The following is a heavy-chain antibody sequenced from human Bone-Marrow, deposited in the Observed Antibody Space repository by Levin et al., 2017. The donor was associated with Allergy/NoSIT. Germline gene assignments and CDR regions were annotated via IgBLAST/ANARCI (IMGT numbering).Heavy chain of an antibody. CDR2: ISSSSSYI. J-gene: IGHJ4*02. CDR1: GFTFSSYS. V-gene: IGHV3-21*01. Sequence: GGSLRLSCAASGFTFSSYSMNWVRQAPGKGLEWVSSISSSSSYIYYADSVKGRFTISRDNAKNSLYLQMNSLRAEDTAVYYCAGAQLWPMAFDYWGQGTLVTVSS. D-gene: IGHD5-18*01. CDR3: AGAQLWPMAFDY.